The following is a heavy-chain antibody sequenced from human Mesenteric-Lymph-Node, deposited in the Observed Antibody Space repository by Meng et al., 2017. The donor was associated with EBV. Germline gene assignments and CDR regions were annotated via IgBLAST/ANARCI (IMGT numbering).Heavy chain of an antibody. CDR3: ARTPPGYFDY. CDR1: FSGYY. D-gene: IGHD1-1*01. Sequence: FSGYYWSWIRQAPGKGLECISYISSSGSTTYYADSVKGRFTISRDTAKISLYLQMNSLRDEDTAIYYCARTPPGYFDYWGQGTLVTVSS. V-gene: IGHV3-11*01. J-gene: IGHJ4*02. CDR2: ISSSGSTT.